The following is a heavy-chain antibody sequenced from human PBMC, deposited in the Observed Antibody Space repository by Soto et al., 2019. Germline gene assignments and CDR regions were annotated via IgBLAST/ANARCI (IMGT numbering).Heavy chain of an antibody. D-gene: IGHD2-21*01. CDR3: AKGSVVVAAKFDS. V-gene: IGHV3-23*01. Sequence: EVQLLESGGGLVQPGGSLRLSCAGSGSTFTDFTMTWVRQAPGKGLEWVSAISGDGLSTYYTDSVKGRFTISRDNSRNTVYLQMNNLRAEDTAVYYCAKGSVVVAAKFDSWGQGTLVTVSS. J-gene: IGHJ4*02. CDR2: ISGDGLST. CDR1: GSTFTDFT.